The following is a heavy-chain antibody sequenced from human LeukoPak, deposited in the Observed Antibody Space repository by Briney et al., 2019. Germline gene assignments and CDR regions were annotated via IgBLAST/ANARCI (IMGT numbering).Heavy chain of an antibody. Sequence: GGSLRLSCAASGFTFSSYGMHWVRQAPGKGLEWVAFIRYDGSNKYYADSVKGRFTISRDNSKNTLYLQMNSLRAEDTAVYYCAKMGGSGSYYLTYYYYYMDVWGKGTTVTISS. V-gene: IGHV3-30*02. D-gene: IGHD3-10*01. CDR2: IRYDGSNK. CDR1: GFTFSSYG. J-gene: IGHJ6*03. CDR3: AKMGGSGSYYLTYYYYYMDV.